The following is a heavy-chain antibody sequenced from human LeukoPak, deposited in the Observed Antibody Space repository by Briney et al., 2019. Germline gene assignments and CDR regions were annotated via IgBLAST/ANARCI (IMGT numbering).Heavy chain of an antibody. CDR2: IYYSGST. CDR3: ARNGGSYTFDI. J-gene: IGHJ3*02. CDR1: GGSISSYY. D-gene: IGHD1-26*01. Sequence: SETLSLTCTVSGGSISSYYWSWIRQPPGKGLAWIGYIYYSGSTNYNPSLKSRVTISVDTSKNQFSLKLSSVTAADTAVYYCARNGGSYTFDIWGQGTMVTVSS. V-gene: IGHV4-59*01.